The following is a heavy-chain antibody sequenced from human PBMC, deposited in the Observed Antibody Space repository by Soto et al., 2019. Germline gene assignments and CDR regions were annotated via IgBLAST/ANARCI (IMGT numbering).Heavy chain of an antibody. CDR2: IYYSGST. CDR1: GGSISSYY. CDR3: ASLLLRDGDDY. J-gene: IGHJ4*02. V-gene: IGHV4-59*01. Sequence: SETLSLTCTVAGGSISSYYWSWIRQPPGKGLEWIGSIYYSGSTNYNPSLKSRVTISVDTSKNQFSLKLRSVTAAETAMYYCASLLLRDGDDYWGQVTLVTVSS. D-gene: IGHD3-22*01.